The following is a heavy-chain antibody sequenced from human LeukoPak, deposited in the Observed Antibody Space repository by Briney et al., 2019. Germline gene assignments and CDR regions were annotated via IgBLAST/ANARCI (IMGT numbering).Heavy chain of an antibody. CDR1: GYTFTGYY. V-gene: IGHV1-2*02. CDR2: INPNSGGR. D-gene: IGHD3-22*01. J-gene: IGHJ4*02. CDR3: ARTYYYDSSGPVTDY. Sequence: ASVKVSCKASGYTFTGYYMHWVRQAPGQGREWMGWINPNSGGRNYAQKFQGRVPMTRDTSISTAYLELSRLRSDDTAVYYCARTYYYDSSGPVTDYWGQGTLVTVSS.